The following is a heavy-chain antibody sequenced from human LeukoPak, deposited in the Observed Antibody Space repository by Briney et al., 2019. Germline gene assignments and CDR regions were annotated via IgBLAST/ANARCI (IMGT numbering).Heavy chain of an antibody. D-gene: IGHD1-14*01. CDR1: GFTFSSYA. V-gene: IGHV3-23*01. Sequence: GGSLRLSCAASGFTFSSYAMSWVRQAPGKGLEWVSAISGSGGSTYYADSVKGRFTISRDNSKNTLYLQMNGLRAEDTAVYYCASEENLYYGMDVWGQGTTVTVSS. J-gene: IGHJ6*02. CDR2: ISGSGGST. CDR3: ASEENLYYGMDV.